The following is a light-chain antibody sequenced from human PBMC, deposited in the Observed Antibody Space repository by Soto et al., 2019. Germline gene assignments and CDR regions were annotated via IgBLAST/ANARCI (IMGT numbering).Light chain of an antibody. Sequence: QLVLTQPPSASGTPGQRVTISCSGSSSNIGSNTVNWYQQLPGTAPKLLIYSNNQRPSGVPDRFSGSKSSTSASLAISGLQSEDEADYYCAAWDDSLNGWVFGGGTKLTVL. CDR3: AAWDDSLNGWV. V-gene: IGLV1-44*01. CDR2: SNN. CDR1: SSNIGSNT. J-gene: IGLJ3*02.